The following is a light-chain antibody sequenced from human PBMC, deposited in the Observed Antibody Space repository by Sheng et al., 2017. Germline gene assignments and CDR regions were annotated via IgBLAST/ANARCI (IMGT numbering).Light chain of an antibody. V-gene: IGKV3-15*01. Sequence: EIVLTQSPAILFVSPGETATLSCGASQGVNTYLAWYQQKRGQAPRLLISGASTRATGVPARFSGSGSGTEFILTISGLQSEDFAVYYCQQYGTSPYNFGQGTKLEIK. CDR3: QQYGTSPYN. CDR1: QGVNTY. CDR2: GAS. J-gene: IGKJ2*01.